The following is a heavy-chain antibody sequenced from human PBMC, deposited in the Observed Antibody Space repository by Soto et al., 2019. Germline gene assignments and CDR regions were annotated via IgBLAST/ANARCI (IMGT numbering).Heavy chain of an antibody. CDR1: GGSISSSSYY. CDR2: IYYSGST. CDR3: AKPQSPKYYGSGSYGLKYAFDI. V-gene: IGHV4-39*01. J-gene: IGHJ3*02. D-gene: IGHD3-10*01. Sequence: QLQLQESGPGLVKPSETLSLTCTVSGGSISSSSYYWGWIRQPPGKGLEWIGSIYYSGSTYYNPSLKSRVTISVDTSKNQFSLKLSSVTAADTAVYYCAKPQSPKYYGSGSYGLKYAFDIWGQGTMVTVSS.